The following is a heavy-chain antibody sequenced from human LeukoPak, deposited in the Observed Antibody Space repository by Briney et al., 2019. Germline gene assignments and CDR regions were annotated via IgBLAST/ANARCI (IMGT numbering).Heavy chain of an antibody. CDR1: GGSIGGNSY. D-gene: IGHD1-26*01. CDR3: ARGGASSIPLDY. J-gene: IGHJ4*02. V-gene: IGHV4-61*01. CDR2: ISNSGST. Sequence: SETLSLTCTVSGGSIGGNSYWSWIRQPPGKGPEWIGHISNSGSTYYSPSLSSRVTISLDTSKNQFSLKLRTVIAADTAVYYCARGGASSIPLDYWGRGTLVTVSS.